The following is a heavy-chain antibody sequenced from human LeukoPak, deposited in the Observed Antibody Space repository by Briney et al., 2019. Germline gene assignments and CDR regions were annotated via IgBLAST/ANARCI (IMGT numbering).Heavy chain of an antibody. D-gene: IGHD3-3*01. CDR1: GFTFSNAW. Sequence: PGGSLRLSCAASGFTFSNAWMSWVRQAPGKGLEWVSAISGSGGSTYYADSVKGRFTISRDNSKNTLYLQMNSLRAEDTAVYYCARGSVEWLLYFDYWGQGTLVTVSS. J-gene: IGHJ4*02. V-gene: IGHV3-23*01. CDR2: ISGSGGST. CDR3: ARGSVEWLLYFDY.